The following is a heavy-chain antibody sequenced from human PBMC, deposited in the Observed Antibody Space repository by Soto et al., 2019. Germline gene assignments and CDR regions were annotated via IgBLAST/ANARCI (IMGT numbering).Heavy chain of an antibody. D-gene: IGHD3-3*01. V-gene: IGHV1-2*02. CDR2: INPNSGAT. CDR3: ARGGGTILAPLP. Sequence: QVQLAQSGAEVKKPGASVKVSCKASGYTFTGYFMHWVRQAPGQGFEWMGWINPNSGATKYAQKFQGRVTLTRDTSINTAYMEMSMLRSDDTAVYYCARGGGTILAPLPWGQGTLVTVSS. CDR1: GYTFTGYF. J-gene: IGHJ5*02.